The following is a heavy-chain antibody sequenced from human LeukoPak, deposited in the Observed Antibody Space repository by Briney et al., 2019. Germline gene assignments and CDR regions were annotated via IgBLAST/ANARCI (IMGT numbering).Heavy chain of an antibody. J-gene: IGHJ4*02. Sequence: ASVKVSCKASGYTFTSYAMHWVRQAPRQRLEWMGWINAGNGNTKYSQKFQGRVTITRDTSASTAYMELSSLRSEDTAVYYCARDRGSGYDYYFDYWGQGTLVTVSS. V-gene: IGHV1-3*01. D-gene: IGHD5-12*01. CDR3: ARDRGSGYDYYFDY. CDR1: GYTFTSYA. CDR2: INAGNGNT.